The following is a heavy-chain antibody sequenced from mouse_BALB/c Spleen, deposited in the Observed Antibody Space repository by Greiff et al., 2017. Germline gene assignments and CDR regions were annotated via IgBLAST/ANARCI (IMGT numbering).Heavy chain of an antibody. CDR1: GYTFTDYA. CDR2: ISTYYGDA. Sequence: QVQLQQPGSELVRPGVSVKISCKGSGYTFTDYAMHWVKQSHAKSLEWIGVISTYYGDASYNQKFKGKATMTVDKSSSTAYMELARLTSEDSAIYYCAREVYYAMDYWGQGTSVTVSS. V-gene: IGHV1S137*01. J-gene: IGHJ4*01. CDR3: AREVYYAMDY. D-gene: IGHD2-14*01.